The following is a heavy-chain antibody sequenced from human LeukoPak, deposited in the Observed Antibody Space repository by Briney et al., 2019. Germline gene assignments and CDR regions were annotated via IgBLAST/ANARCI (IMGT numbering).Heavy chain of an antibody. J-gene: IGHJ4*02. CDR2: ITGSGDGT. CDR3: AKPHFDY. CDR1: GFTFSTYA. Sequence: PGGSLRLSCAASGFTFSTYAMTWVRQAPGKGLEWVSSITGSGDGTSAADSVKGRFTISRDNSKNMLYLQMNSLRAEDTAVYYCAKPHFDYWGQGTLVTVSS. V-gene: IGHV3-23*01.